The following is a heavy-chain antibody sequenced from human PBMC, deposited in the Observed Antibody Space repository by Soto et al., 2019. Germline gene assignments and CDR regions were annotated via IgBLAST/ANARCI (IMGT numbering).Heavy chain of an antibody. CDR3: AKVRYSSPMGYYYGMDV. D-gene: IGHD6-19*01. V-gene: IGHV1-69*13. J-gene: IGHJ6*02. CDR2: IIPIFGTA. CDR1: RDTFSKFI. Sequence: SVKVSCKASRDTFSKFIVTWVRQAPGLGLEWVGGIIPIFGTANYAQKFQGRVTITADESTSTSYMEVNNLRSEDTAVYYCAKVRYSSPMGYYYGMDVWGQGTTVTVSS.